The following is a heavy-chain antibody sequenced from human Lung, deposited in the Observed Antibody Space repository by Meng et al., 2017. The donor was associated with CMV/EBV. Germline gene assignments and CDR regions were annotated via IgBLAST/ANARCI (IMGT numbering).Heavy chain of an antibody. Sequence: CKASGYTCSSYDITWVRQATGLGLEWMGWMDPNSGNTGYAQKFQGRVTFTRNTSISTAYMELSSLRSEDTAVYYCARARIAALLAFDHWGQGTLVTVSS. V-gene: IGHV1-8*03. D-gene: IGHD6-13*01. J-gene: IGHJ4*02. CDR3: ARARIAALLAFDH. CDR1: GYTCSSYD. CDR2: MDPNSGNT.